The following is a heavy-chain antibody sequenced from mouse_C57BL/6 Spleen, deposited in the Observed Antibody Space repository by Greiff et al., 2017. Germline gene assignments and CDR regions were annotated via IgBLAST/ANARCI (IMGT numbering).Heavy chain of an antibody. Sequence: VMLVESGPGLVAPSQSLSITCTVSGFSLTSYGVSWVRQPPGKGLGWRGVIWGDVSTNYHSALISRLSISKDNSKSQVFLKLNSLQTDDTVTYYCAKQATVVATHWYFDVWGTGTTVTVAS. D-gene: IGHD1-1*01. CDR3: AKQATVVATHWYFDV. CDR2: IWGDVST. CDR1: GFSLTSYG. V-gene: IGHV2-3*01. J-gene: IGHJ1*03.